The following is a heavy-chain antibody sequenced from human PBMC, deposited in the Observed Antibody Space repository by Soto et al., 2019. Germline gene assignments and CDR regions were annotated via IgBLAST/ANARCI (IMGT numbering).Heavy chain of an antibody. CDR1: GFSFSYYV. CDR3: ARGEGRTSHFFEL. Sequence: EVQLLESGGGLVQPGGSLRLSCAASGFSFSYYVMTWVRQAPGKGLEWVSTITTGGGNTDYGDSVKGRFTISRDNSKYTLSLQMTSLTAEDTAVYYCARGEGRTSHFFELWGRGTLVTVSS. D-gene: IGHD2-2*01. CDR2: ITTGGGNT. V-gene: IGHV3-23*01. J-gene: IGHJ2*01.